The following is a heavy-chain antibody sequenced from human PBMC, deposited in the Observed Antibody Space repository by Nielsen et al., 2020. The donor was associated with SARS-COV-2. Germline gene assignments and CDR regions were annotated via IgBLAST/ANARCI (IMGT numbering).Heavy chain of an antibody. J-gene: IGHJ4*02. Sequence: ASVKVSCKASGYTFTSYDINWVRQATGQGLEWMGWMNPNSGNTGYAQKFQGRVTMTRNTSISTAYMELSSLRSKDTAVYYCATSPDTAMAHFDYWGQGTLVTVSS. D-gene: IGHD5-18*01. V-gene: IGHV1-8*01. CDR1: GYTFTSYD. CDR2: MNPNSGNT. CDR3: ATSPDTAMAHFDY.